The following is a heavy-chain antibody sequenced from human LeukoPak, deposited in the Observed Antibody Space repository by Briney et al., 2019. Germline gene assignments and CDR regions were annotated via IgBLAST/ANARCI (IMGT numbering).Heavy chain of an antibody. CDR2: INPSGGST. V-gene: IGHV1-46*01. J-gene: IGHJ6*03. CDR3: ARDLITFGGVFPYYYMDV. D-gene: IGHD3-16*01. Sequence: ASVKVSCKASGYTFTSYYMHWVRQAPGQGLEWMGIINPSGGSTSYAQKFQGRVTMTRDTSISTAYMELSRLRSDDTAVYYCARDLITFGGVFPYYYMDVWGKGTTVTVSS. CDR1: GYTFTSYY.